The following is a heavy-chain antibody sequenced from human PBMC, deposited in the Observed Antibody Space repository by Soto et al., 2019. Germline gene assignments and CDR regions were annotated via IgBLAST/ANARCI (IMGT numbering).Heavy chain of an antibody. CDR3: ARAQENYFDY. CDR2: ISSSSTI. CDR1: GFTFSSYS. Sequence: GGSLRLSCAASGFTFSSYSMNWVRQAPGKGLEWVSYISSSSTIYYADSVKGRFTISRDNAKNSLYLQMNSLRDEDTAVYYCARAQENYFDYWGQGTLVTVSS. J-gene: IGHJ4*02. V-gene: IGHV3-48*02.